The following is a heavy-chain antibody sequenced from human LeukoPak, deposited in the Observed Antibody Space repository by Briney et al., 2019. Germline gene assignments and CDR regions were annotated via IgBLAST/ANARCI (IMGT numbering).Heavy chain of an antibody. D-gene: IGHD6-13*01. CDR3: AKGTRIAAAGSLRPAY. CDR2: ISYDGSNK. CDR1: GFTFSSYA. V-gene: IGHV3-30-3*01. J-gene: IGHJ4*02. Sequence: GGSLRLSCAASGFTFSSYAMHWVRQAPGKGLEWVAVISYDGSNKYYADSVKGRFTISRDNSKNTLYLQMNSLRAEDTAVYYCAKGTRIAAAGSLRPAYWGQGTLVTVSS.